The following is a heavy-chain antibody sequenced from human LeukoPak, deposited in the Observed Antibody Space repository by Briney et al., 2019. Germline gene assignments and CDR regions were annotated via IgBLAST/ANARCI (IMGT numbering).Heavy chain of an antibody. CDR3: ARGSPPGV. CDR2: ICSNRGFT. J-gene: IGHJ4*02. CDR1: GFTFSDYY. Sequence: GGSLRLSCAASGFTFSDYYMTWIRRAPGKGLEWVSYICSNRGFTKYADSVRGRFTISRDNDKNSLYLQMNTLRVDDTAVYYCARGSPPGVWGQGTLVTVSS. V-gene: IGHV3-11*05.